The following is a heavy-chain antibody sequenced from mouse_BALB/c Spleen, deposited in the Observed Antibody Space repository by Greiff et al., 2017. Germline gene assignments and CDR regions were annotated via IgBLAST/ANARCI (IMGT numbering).Heavy chain of an antibody. Sequence: EVQLVESGGDLVKPGGSLKLSCAASGFTFSSYGMSWVRQTPDKRLEWVATISSGGSYTYYPDSVTGRFTISRDNAKNTLYLQMSSLKSEDTAMYYCYRHDGSSYFDVWGAGTTVTVSA. J-gene: IGHJ1*01. CDR2: ISSGGSYT. V-gene: IGHV5-6*01. D-gene: IGHD1-1*01. CDR1: GFTFSSYG. CDR3: YRHDGSSYFDV.